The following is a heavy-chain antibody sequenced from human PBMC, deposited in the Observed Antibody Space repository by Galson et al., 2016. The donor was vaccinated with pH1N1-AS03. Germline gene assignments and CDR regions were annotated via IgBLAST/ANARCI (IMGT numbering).Heavy chain of an antibody. D-gene: IGHD3-16*01. J-gene: IGHJ4*02. CDR2: IYGGGDT. V-gene: IGHV3-53*01. CDR3: AREPWGSTQGEC. CDR1: GFTINNNY. Sequence: SLRLSCAASGFTINNNYMSWVRQAPGKGLEWVSVIYGGGDTFYADSVKGRFTISRDNSKNTVYLQMNSLRVEDTAVYYCAREPWGSTQGECWGQGTLVTVSS.